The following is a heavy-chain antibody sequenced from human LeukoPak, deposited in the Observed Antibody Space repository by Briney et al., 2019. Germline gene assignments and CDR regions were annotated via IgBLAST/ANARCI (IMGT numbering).Heavy chain of an antibody. D-gene: IGHD6-6*01. CDR1: GFTFSSYS. J-gene: IGHJ4*02. CDR3: ARLSTSSSSSF. Sequence: GGSLRLSCAASGFTFSSYSMNWVRQAPGKGLEWVSSISSSSSYIYYADSVKGQFTISRDNAKNSLYLQMNSLRAEDTAVYYCARLSTSSSSSFWGQGTLVTVSS. CDR2: ISSSSSYI. V-gene: IGHV3-21*01.